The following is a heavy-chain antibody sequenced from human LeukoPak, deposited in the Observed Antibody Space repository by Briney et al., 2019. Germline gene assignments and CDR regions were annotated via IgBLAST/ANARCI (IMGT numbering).Heavy chain of an antibody. CDR2: IYYSGST. CDR1: GASISSYY. V-gene: IGHV4-59*01. D-gene: IGHD3-22*01. CDR3: ARVRGYYDSSGYDY. Sequence: SETLSLTCTVSGASISSYYWSWIRQPPGKGLEWIGYIYYSGSTNYNPALKSRVTILEDTSKNQISLKLSSVTAADTAVYYCARVRGYYDSSGYDYWGQGTLVTVSS. J-gene: IGHJ4*02.